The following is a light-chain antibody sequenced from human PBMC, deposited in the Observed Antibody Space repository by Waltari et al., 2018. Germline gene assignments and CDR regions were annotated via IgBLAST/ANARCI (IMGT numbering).Light chain of an antibody. CDR3: QQRSNWPPALT. CDR1: QSVSSY. CDR2: DAS. J-gene: IGKJ4*01. Sequence: EIVLTQSPVTLSLSPGERATLSCRASQSVSSYLTWYQQKPGQATRLLIYDASNRATGMPARFRGSGSGTDFTLTISSLEPEDFAVYYCQQRSNWPPALTFGGGTKVEVK. V-gene: IGKV3-11*01.